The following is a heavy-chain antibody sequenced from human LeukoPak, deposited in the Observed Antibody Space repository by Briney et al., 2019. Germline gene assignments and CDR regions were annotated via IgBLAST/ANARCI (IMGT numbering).Heavy chain of an antibody. CDR3: ATGSGSWEY. CDR2: ISSSSYSI. J-gene: IGHJ4*02. D-gene: IGHD6-13*01. CDR1: AFTFSNAW. V-gene: IGHV3-21*01. Sequence: GGSLRLSCAASAFTFSNAWMSWVRQAPGKGLEWVSSISSSSYSIYYADSVKGRFTVSRDNAKNSLYLQMNSLRDEDTAMYYCATGSGSWEYWGQGALVTVSS.